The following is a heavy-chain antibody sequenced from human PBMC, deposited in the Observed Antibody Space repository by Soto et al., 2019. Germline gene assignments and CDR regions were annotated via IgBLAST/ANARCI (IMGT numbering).Heavy chain of an antibody. CDR3: ARLDNDYYQGQWFDP. Sequence: QVQLQESGPGLVKPSETLSLTCPVSGGSISSYYCSWIRQPPGKGLEWIGYIYDSGSTNYNPSLKSRVTISVDTSKNQFSLKLTSVTAADTAVYYCARLDNDYYQGQWFDPWGQGTLVTVSS. V-gene: IGHV4-59*01. D-gene: IGHD3-22*01. J-gene: IGHJ5*02. CDR2: IYDSGST. CDR1: GGSISSYY.